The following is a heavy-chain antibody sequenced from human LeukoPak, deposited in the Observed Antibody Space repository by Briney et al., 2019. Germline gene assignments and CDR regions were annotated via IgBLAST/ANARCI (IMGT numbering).Heavy chain of an antibody. CDR2: IYGGVNT. CDR3: ARDRELGV. J-gene: IGHJ4*01. CDR1: GGSISIFY. D-gene: IGHD1-26*01. Sequence: SETLSLTCTVSGGSISIFYWSWIRHPPGKGLERIGYIYGGVNTNYNPALKSRVTISVDMSSTQYSLKLNSVTAADTAIYYGARDRELGVWGQGTMVTVSS. V-gene: IGHV4-59*01.